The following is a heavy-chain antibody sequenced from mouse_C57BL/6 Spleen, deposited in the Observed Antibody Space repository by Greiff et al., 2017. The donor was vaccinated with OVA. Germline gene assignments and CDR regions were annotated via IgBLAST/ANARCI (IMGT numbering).Heavy chain of an antibody. CDR3: ARGVYYYGSSYGYFDY. J-gene: IGHJ2*01. CDR1: GYAFTNYL. Sequence: QVQLQQSGAELVRPGTSVKVSCKASGYAFTNYLIEWVKQRPGQGLEWIGVINPGSGGTNYNEKFKGKATLTADKSSSTAYMQLSSLTSEDSAVYFCARGVYYYGSSYGYFDYWGQGTTLTVSS. D-gene: IGHD1-1*01. V-gene: IGHV1-54*01. CDR2: INPGSGGT.